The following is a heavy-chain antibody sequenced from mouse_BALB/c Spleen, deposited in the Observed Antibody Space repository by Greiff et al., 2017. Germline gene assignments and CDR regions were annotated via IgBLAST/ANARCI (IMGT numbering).Heavy chain of an antibody. CDR3: ARLDYDYYAMDY. V-gene: IGHV1-87*01. D-gene: IGHD2-4*01. J-gene: IGHJ4*01. CDR2: IYPGDGDT. Sequence: QVQLQQSGAELARPGASVKLSCKASGYTFTSYWMQWVKRRPGQGLEWIGAIYPGDGDTRYTQKFKGKATLTADKSSSTAYMQLSSLASEDSAVYYCARLDYDYYAMDYWGQGTSVTVSS. CDR1: GYTFTSYW.